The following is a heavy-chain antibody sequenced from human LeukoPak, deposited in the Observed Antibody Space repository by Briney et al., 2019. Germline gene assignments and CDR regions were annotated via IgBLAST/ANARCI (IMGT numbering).Heavy chain of an antibody. CDR2: INHSRST. D-gene: IGHD3-10*01. Sequence: SETLSLTCAVYGGSFSGYYWSWIRQPPGKGLEWIGEINHSRSTNYNPSLKSRVTISVDTSKNQFSLKLSSVTAADTAVYYCARGRYRTMVRGVITDYWGQGTLVTVSS. V-gene: IGHV4-34*01. CDR1: GGSFSGYY. CDR3: ARGRYRTMVRGVITDY. J-gene: IGHJ4*02.